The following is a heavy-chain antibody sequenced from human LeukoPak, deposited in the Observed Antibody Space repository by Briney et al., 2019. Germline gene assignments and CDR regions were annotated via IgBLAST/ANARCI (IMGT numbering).Heavy chain of an antibody. J-gene: IGHJ5*02. CDR3: AGDRPGSWGENLFDP. Sequence: SQTLSLTCTVSGGSISSGGYYWSWIRQHPGKGLEWIGYIYYSGSTYYNPSLKSRLTISVDTSKNQFSLKLGSVTAADPGVYFRAGDRPGSWGENLFDPWGQGTLVTVSS. D-gene: IGHD3-16*01. CDR1: GGSISSGGYY. CDR2: IYYSGST. V-gene: IGHV4-31*03.